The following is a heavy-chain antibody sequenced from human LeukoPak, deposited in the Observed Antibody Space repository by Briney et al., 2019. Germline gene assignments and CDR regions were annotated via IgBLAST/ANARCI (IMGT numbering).Heavy chain of an antibody. CDR2: IRQDGSDK. Sequence: GGSLRLSCAASGFTFSSYWMSWVRQTPGKGLEWVANIRQDGSDKYYVDSVKGRFTISRDNAKNSLYLQMNSLRVEGTAVYHCARYSYDNYGYFDYWGQGTLVTVSS. V-gene: IGHV3-7*01. CDR1: GFTFSSYW. J-gene: IGHJ4*02. D-gene: IGHD5-12*01. CDR3: ARYSYDNYGYFDY.